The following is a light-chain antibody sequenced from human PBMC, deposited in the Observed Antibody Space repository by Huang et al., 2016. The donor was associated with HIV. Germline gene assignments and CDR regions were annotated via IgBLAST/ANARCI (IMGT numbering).Light chain of an antibody. CDR1: EDITNA. V-gene: IGKV1-27*01. CDR2: GAS. J-gene: IGKJ1*01. CDR3: QNYHRAPRT. Sequence: DIQMTQSPSSLSASVGDRVTFTCRASEDITNALAWYHQKPGKAPESLMYGASSLQGGVPARFIGSGSGTHFTLTINDLQPGDVGVYYCQNYHRAPRTFGQGTKVEIK.